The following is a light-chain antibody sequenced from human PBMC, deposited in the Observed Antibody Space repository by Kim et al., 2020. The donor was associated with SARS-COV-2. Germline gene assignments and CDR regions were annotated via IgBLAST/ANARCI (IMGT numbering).Light chain of an antibody. CDR3: CSFTTSTTYV. J-gene: IGLJ1*01. V-gene: IGLV2-18*02. Sequence: SVTFAFTGTSSAVGTYNCVSWYQQPPGTAPKLMIYGVNNRPSGVPDRFSGSKSGNTASLTISGLQAEDEADYYCCSFTTSTTYVFGTGTKVTVL. CDR1: SSAVGTYNC. CDR2: GVN.